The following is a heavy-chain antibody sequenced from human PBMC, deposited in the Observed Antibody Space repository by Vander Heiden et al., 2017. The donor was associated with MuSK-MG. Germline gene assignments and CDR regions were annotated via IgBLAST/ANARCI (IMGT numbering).Heavy chain of an antibody. CDR2: ISSSSSYI. Sequence: EVQLVESGGGLVKPGGSLRLSCAASGFTFSSYSMNWVRQAPGKGLEWVSSISSSSSYIYYADSVKGRFTISRDNAKNSLYPQMNSLRAEDTAVYYCAREPGCSGGSCYTLFDYWGQGTLVTVSS. CDR3: AREPGCSGGSCYTLFDY. CDR1: GFTFSSYS. D-gene: IGHD2-15*01. J-gene: IGHJ4*02. V-gene: IGHV3-21*03.